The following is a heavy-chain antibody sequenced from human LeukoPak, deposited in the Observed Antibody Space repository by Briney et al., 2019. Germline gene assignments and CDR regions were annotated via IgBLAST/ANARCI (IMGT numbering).Heavy chain of an antibody. CDR3: AELGITMIGGV. D-gene: IGHD3-10*02. J-gene: IGHJ6*04. V-gene: IGHV3-11*04. CDR1: GFTFSDYY. Sequence: RGSLRLSCAASGFTFSDYYMSWVRQAAGKELEWVSYISSSGSTIHYGDSVKGRFTISRANAQNSLYLQMNRLRAEDTAVYYCAELGITMIGGVWGKGTTVTISS. CDR2: ISSSGSTI.